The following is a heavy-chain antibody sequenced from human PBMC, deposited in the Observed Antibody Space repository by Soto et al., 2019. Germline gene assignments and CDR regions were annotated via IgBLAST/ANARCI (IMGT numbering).Heavy chain of an antibody. J-gene: IGHJ4*02. CDR2: INGDGSGT. D-gene: IGHD3-10*01. Sequence: EVQLVESGGGLVQPGGSVRLSCAASGFTFSGSWMHWVRQAPGKGLVWVSRINGDGSGTSYADFGKGRFTISRDNAKNTLFLQTNGLRAEDTAVYYCARGIFGSGTANDYWGQGTLVTVSS. CDR3: ARGIFGSGTANDY. CDR1: GFTFSGSW. V-gene: IGHV3-74*01.